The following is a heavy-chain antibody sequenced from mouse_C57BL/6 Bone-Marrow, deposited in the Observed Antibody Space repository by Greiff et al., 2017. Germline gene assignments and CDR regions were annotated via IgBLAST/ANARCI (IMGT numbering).Heavy chain of an antibody. CDR3: ARNGYYTHYYAMDY. Sequence: VPLQQSGAELARPGASVKLSCKASGYTFTSHGISWVEQRTGQGLGWIGEIYPRSGNTYYNEKFKGKATLTADKSSSTAYMELRSLTSEDSAVYFCARNGYYTHYYAMDYWGQGTSVTVSS. V-gene: IGHV1-81*01. CDR1: GYTFTSHG. J-gene: IGHJ4*01. D-gene: IGHD2-3*01. CDR2: IYPRSGNT.